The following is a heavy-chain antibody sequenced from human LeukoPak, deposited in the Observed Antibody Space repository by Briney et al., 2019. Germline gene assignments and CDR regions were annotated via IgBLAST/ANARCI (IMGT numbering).Heavy chain of an antibody. CDR3: ACHVAAAGTGFDY. D-gene: IGHD6-13*01. Sequence: ASVKVSCKASGYTFTSYGISWVRQAPGQGLEWMGWISAYNGNTNYAQKLQGRVAMATDTSTRTAYMELRSLRSDDTAVYYCACHVAAAGTGFDYWGQGTLVTVSS. J-gene: IGHJ4*02. CDR2: ISAYNGNT. V-gene: IGHV1-18*01. CDR1: GYTFTSYG.